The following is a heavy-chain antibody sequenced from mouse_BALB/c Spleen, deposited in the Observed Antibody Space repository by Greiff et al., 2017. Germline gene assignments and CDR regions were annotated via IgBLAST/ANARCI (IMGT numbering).Heavy chain of an antibody. CDR1: GFSLTSYG. D-gene: IGHD2-14*01. CDR2: IWAGGST. V-gene: IGHV2-9*02. Sequence: VQVVESGPGLVAPSQSLSITCTVSGFSLTSYGVHWVRQPPGKGLEWLGVIWAGGSTNYNSALMSRLSISKDNSKSQVFLKMNSLQTDDTAMYYCARARPWYRYDGGYAMDYWGQGTSVTVSS. CDR3: ARARPWYRYDGGYAMDY. J-gene: IGHJ4*01.